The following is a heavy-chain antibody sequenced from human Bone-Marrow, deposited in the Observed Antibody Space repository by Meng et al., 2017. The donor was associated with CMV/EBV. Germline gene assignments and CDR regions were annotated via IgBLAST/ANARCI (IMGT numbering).Heavy chain of an antibody. CDR1: GVSISTHY. CDR2: IHYTGRA. V-gene: IGHV4-59*11. J-gene: IGHJ4*02. CDR3: AERGGGY. Sequence: QGPLQQSGPGLVKPSATLSLTCRVSGVSISTHYWSWIRQTPGKGLEWIASIHYTGRADYSPSLKSRVTVSVDTSDSQLSLKLSSVTTADTAMYYCAERGGGYWGQGILVTVSS. D-gene: IGHD1-1*01.